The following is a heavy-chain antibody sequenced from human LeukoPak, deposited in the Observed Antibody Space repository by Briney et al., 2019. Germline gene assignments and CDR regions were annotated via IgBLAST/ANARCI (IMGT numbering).Heavy chain of an antibody. D-gene: IGHD6-6*01. CDR1: GFTFSSYS. V-gene: IGHV3-48*01. CDR2: ISSSSSTI. CDR3: ARGGTAARPNHYYYYMDV. Sequence: GGSLGLSCAASGFTFSSYSMNWVRQAPGKGLEWVSYISSSSSTIYYADSVKGRFTISRDNAKNSLYLQMNSLRAEDTAVYYCARGGTAARPNHYYYYMDVWGKGTTVTVSS. J-gene: IGHJ6*03.